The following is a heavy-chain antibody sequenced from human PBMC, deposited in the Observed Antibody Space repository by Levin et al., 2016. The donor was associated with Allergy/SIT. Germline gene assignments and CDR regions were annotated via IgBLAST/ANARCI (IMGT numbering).Heavy chain of an antibody. V-gene: IGHV4-34*01. D-gene: IGHD3-10*01. CDR1: GGSFSGYY. CDR3: ARVRRVRGIDP. CDR2: INHSGST. Sequence: SETLSLTCAVYGGSFSGYYWSWIRQPPGKGLEWIGEINHSGSTNYNPSLKSRVTISVDTSKNQFSLKLSSVTAADTAVYYCARVRRVRGIDPWGQGTLVTVSS. J-gene: IGHJ5*02.